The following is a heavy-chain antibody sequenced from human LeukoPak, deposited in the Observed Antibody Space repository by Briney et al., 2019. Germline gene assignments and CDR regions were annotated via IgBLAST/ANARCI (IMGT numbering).Heavy chain of an antibody. J-gene: IGHJ4*02. D-gene: IGHD2-21*01. CDR2: IPYDGSNK. V-gene: IGHV3-30*02. Sequence: GGSLRLSCAASGFTFSNYGMHWVRQAPDKGLEWVAFIPYDGSNKYYADSLQGRFTISIDNSMNTLYLQMSSLRAEDTAIYYCAKDICGGNCYPHGGYWGQGSLVTVSS. CDR1: GFTFSNYG. CDR3: AKDICGGNCYPHGGY.